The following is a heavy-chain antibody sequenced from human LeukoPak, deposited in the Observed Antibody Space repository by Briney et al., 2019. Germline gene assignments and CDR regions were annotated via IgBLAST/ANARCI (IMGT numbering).Heavy chain of an antibody. CDR2: ISGNGGST. CDR3: AKDSVEQLVSGAFDI. D-gene: IGHD6-6*01. J-gene: IGHJ3*02. V-gene: IGHV3-23*01. Sequence: HPGGSLRLSCAASGFTFSSYAMSWVRQAPGKGLEWVSAISGNGGSTYYADSVKGRFTISRDNSKNTLYLQMNSLRAEDTAVYYCAKDSVEQLVSGAFDIWGQGTMVTVSS. CDR1: GFTFSSYA.